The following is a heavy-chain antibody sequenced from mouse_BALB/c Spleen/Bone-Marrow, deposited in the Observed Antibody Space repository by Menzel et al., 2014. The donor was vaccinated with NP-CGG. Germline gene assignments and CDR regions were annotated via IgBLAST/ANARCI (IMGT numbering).Heavy chain of an antibody. CDR3: ARGNYGNYVDYFDY. D-gene: IGHD2-1*01. V-gene: IGHV5-6-3*01. CDR2: LNSNGGST. CDR1: GFTFSSYG. J-gene: IGHJ2*01. Sequence: DVHLVESGGGLVQPGGSLKLSCAASGFTFSSYGMSLVRQTPDKRLELVASLNSNGGSTYYPDSVKGRFTISRDNAKNTLSLQMSSLKSEDTAMYYCARGNYGNYVDYFDYWGQGTTLTGSS.